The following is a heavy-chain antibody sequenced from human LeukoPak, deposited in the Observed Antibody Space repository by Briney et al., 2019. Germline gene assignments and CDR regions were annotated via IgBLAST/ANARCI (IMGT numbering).Heavy chain of an antibody. J-gene: IGHJ2*01. CDR1: GGSISSSSYY. Sequence: SETLSLTCTVSGGSISSSSYYWGWIRQPPGKGLEWIGSIHYNVNTYYNPSLKSRVTISVDTSKNQFFLQLNSVTAADTAVYYCARLVGSTTGFWYFDLWSRGTLVTVSS. V-gene: IGHV4-39*01. CDR3: ARLVGSTTGFWYFDL. D-gene: IGHD1-26*01. CDR2: IHYNVNT.